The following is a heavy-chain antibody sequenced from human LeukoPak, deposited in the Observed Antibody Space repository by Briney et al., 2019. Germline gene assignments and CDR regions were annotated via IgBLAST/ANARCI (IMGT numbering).Heavy chain of an antibody. D-gene: IGHD3-22*01. CDR2: IIPIFGTA. J-gene: IGHJ4*02. Sequence: ASVKVSCKASGYTFTSYYMHWVRQAPGQGLEWMGGIIPIFGTANYAQKFQGRVTITTDESTSTAYMELSSLRSEDTAVYYCARTENYYDSSGYSWFDYWGQGTLVTVSS. V-gene: IGHV1-69*05. CDR3: ARTENYYDSSGYSWFDY. CDR1: GYTFTSYY.